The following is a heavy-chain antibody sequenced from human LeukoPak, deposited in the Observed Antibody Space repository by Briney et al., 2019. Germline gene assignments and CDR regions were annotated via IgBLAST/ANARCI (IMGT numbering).Heavy chain of an antibody. Sequence: GGSLRLSCAASGFTFSSYWMHWVRQAPGKGLVWVSRINSDGSSTSYADPVKGRFTISRDNAKNTLYLQMNSLRAEDTAMYYCARDPSSGWYYFDYWGQGTLVTVSS. D-gene: IGHD6-19*01. V-gene: IGHV3-74*01. J-gene: IGHJ4*02. CDR1: GFTFSSYW. CDR2: INSDGSST. CDR3: ARDPSSGWYYFDY.